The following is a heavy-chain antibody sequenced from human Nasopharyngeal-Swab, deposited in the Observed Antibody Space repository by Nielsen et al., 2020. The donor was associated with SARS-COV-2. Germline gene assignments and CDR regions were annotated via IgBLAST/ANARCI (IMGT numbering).Heavy chain of an antibody. D-gene: IGHD6-13*01. Sequence: GESLKISCAASGFTFSSYEMNWVRQAPGKGLEWVSYISSSGSTIYYADSVKGRFTISRDNAKNSLYLQMNSLRAEDTAVYYCARDPRPRPWSGGSSRYPFDNWGQGTLVTVSS. CDR3: ARDPRPRPWSGGSSRYPFDN. CDR2: ISSSGSTI. V-gene: IGHV3-48*03. J-gene: IGHJ4*02. CDR1: GFTFSSYE.